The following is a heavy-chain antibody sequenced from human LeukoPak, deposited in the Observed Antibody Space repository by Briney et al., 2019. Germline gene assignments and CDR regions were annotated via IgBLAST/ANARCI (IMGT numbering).Heavy chain of an antibody. J-gene: IGHJ4*02. D-gene: IGHD3-9*01. CDR3: VKGGLRSGYSFED. Sequence: GGSLRLSCAASGFTFNTHAISWVRQPQGKGLEWVAAVSDTGDLRYSANSVKGRLAISRDNSKNTAFLQMYSLRAEDTALYYCVKGGLRSGYSFEDWGQGTLVSVSS. V-gene: IGHV3-23*01. CDR2: VSDTGDLR. CDR1: GFTFNTHA.